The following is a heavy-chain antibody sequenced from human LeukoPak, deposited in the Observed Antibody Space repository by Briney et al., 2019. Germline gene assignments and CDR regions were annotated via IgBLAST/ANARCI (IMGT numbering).Heavy chain of an antibody. V-gene: IGHV4-59*01. J-gene: IGHJ4*02. CDR2: IDYSGRT. CDR3: AREGKLTGYFGGLGFNY. CDR1: GGSISNYY. D-gene: IGHD6-19*01. Sequence: SETLSLTCSVSGGSISNYYWSWIRQPPGKGLEWIGNIDYSGRTIYNPALKSRITVSVDTSKNQFSLNLTSVTAADTAVYYCAREGKLTGYFGGLGFNYWGQGILVTVSS.